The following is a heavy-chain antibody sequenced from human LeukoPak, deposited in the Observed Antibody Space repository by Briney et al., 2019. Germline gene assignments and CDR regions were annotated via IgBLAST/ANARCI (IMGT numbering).Heavy chain of an antibody. CDR2: IYTSGST. Sequence: PSETLSLTCTVSGGSISNFYWSWIRQPAGKTLEWIGRIYTSGSTNYNPSLKSRVTMSVDTSKNRFSLKLSSVTAADTAVYFCARETTGAGTARPFDYWGQGTLVTVSS. J-gene: IGHJ4*02. CDR1: GGSISNFY. D-gene: IGHD6-13*01. V-gene: IGHV4-4*07. CDR3: ARETTGAGTARPFDY.